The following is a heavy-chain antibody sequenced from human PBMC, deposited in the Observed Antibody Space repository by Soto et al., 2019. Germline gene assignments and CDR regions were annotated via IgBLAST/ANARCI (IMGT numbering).Heavy chain of an antibody. CDR2: ISSGSSYI. V-gene: IGHV3-21*01. D-gene: IGHD5-12*01. Sequence: EAQLVESGGGPVEPGGSLRLSCAASGFTFSTYSMNWVRQAPGKGLEWVSSISSGSSYIYYADSVKGRFTISRDNAHNSLYLQMNSLRAEDTAVYYCATYTGSYYHYGMDVWGQGTTVTVSS. CDR3: ATYTGSYYHYGMDV. J-gene: IGHJ6*02. CDR1: GFTFSTYS.